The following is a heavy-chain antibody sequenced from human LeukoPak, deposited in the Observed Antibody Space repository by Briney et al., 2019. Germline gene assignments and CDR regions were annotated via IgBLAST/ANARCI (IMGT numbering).Heavy chain of an antibody. D-gene: IGHD3-22*01. CDR1: GAYINNDY. J-gene: IGHJ3*02. CDR2: IYYSGGT. CDR3: ARDRKDYDSSGYSFDVFDI. Sequence: PSETLSLTCTVSGAYINNDYWSWVRQPPGKGLEWIGYIYYSGGTNYNPSLKSRVTISLDTSNNQFSLKMTSVTAADTAVYYCARDRKDYDSSGYSFDVFDIWGQGTMVTVSS. V-gene: IGHV4-59*01.